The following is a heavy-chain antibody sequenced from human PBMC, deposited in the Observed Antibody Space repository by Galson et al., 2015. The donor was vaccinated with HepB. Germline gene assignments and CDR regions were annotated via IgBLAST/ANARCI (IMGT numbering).Heavy chain of an antibody. V-gene: IGHV3-72*01. J-gene: IGHJ4*02. D-gene: IGHD2-8*01. CDR3: ARVHTNFYFDF. Sequence: SLRLSCAASGFTFSDHHMDWVRQAPGKGLEWVGRSRNKANSYTTEYAASVKGRFSISRDESRNSLYLQMDSLENEDAAVYYCARVHTNFYFDFWGQGTLVTVSS. CDR1: GFTFSDHH. CDR2: SRNKANSYTT.